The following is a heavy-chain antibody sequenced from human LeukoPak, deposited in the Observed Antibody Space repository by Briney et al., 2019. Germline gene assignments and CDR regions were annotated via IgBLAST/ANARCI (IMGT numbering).Heavy chain of an antibody. CDR2: VIPLFAKA. CDR3: ASTLYYYDNTGSYFGMDG. J-gene: IGHJ6*02. CDR1: GGTFTSHA. V-gene: IGHV1-69*04. D-gene: IGHD3-22*01. Sequence: SVKVSCKASGGTFTSHAFSWVRQAPGQGLEWTGRVIPLFAKANYAQKFQGRVTITADKSTSTVYMELSSLRSDDTAVYYCASTLYYYDNTGSYFGMDGWGQGTTVTVSS.